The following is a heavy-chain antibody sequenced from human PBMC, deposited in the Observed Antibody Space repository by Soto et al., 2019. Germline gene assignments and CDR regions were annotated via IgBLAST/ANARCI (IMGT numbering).Heavy chain of an antibody. V-gene: IGHV1-8*01. CDR1: GYTFTSYD. Sequence: ASVKVSCKASGYTFTSYDINWVRQATGQGLEWMGWMNPNIGNTGYAQKFQGRVTMTRNTSISTAYMELSSLRSEDTAVYYCARRPYCSSTSCYLSYYYGMDVWGKGNTVTVSS. CDR3: ARRPYCSSTSCYLSYYYGMDV. J-gene: IGHJ6*04. D-gene: IGHD2-2*01. CDR2: MNPNIGNT.